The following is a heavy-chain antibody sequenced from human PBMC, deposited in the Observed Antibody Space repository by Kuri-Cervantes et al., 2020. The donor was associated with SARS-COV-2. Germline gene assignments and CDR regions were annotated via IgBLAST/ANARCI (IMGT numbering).Heavy chain of an antibody. CDR2: IYTSGST. J-gene: IGHJ4*02. CDR3: AGEGVDFWSGYRFDY. V-gene: IGHV4-4*07. D-gene: IGHD3-3*01. Sequence: SETLSLTCTVSGGSISSYYWSWIRQPAGKGLEWIGRIYTSGSTNYNPSLKSRVTISVDTSKNQFSLKLSSVTAADTAVYYCAGEGVDFWSGYRFDYWGQGTLVTVSS. CDR1: GGSISSYY.